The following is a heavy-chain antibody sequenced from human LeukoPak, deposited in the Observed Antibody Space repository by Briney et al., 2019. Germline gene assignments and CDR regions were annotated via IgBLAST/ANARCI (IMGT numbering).Heavy chain of an antibody. D-gene: IGHD2-2*03. Sequence: ASVKVSCKASGYTFTSYYMHWVRQAPGQGLEWMGIINPSGGSTSYAQKFQGRVTMTRDMSPSTVYMELSSLRSEDTAVYYCARETLGIVVVPAAPETNDAFDIWGQGTMVTVSS. CDR1: GYTFTSYY. V-gene: IGHV1-46*01. CDR3: ARETLGIVVVPAAPETNDAFDI. CDR2: INPSGGST. J-gene: IGHJ3*02.